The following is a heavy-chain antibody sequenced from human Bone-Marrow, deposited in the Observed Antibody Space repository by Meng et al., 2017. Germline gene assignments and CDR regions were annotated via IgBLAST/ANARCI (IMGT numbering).Heavy chain of an antibody. J-gene: IGHJ4*02. CDR2: ISWNSGSI. CDR3: AKDPGEDFWSGQFDY. CDR1: GFTFDDYA. V-gene: IGHV3-9*01. Sequence: SLKISCAASGFTFDDYAMHWVRQAPGKGLEWVSGISWNSGSIGYADSVKGRFTISRDNAKNSLYLQMNSLRAEDTALYYCAKDPGEDFWSGQFDYWGQGTLVTVSS. D-gene: IGHD3-3*01.